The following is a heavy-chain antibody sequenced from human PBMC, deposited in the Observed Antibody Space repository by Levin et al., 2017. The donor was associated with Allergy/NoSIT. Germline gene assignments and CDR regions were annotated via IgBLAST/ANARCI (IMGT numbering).Heavy chain of an antibody. J-gene: IGHJ4*02. CDR1: GVTFRNFA. CDR3: GSSDCSGGTCYYDY. Sequence: ASVKVSCVASGVTFRNFAMSWVRQVPGSGLQGVSVISVHSDGIQYADSVKGRFIISRDNSKNTLYLHMSSLRAEDTAVYYCGSSDCSGGTCYYDYWGQGTLVTVSS. CDR2: ISVHSDGI. V-gene: IGHV3-23*01. D-gene: IGHD2-15*01.